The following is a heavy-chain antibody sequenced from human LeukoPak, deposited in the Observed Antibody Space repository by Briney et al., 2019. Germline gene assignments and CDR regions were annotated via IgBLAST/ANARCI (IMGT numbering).Heavy chain of an antibody. Sequence: SGGSLRLSCAASGFTFSSYAMSWVRQAPGKGLEWVSAISGSGGSTYYADSVKGRFTISRDNSKNTLYLQMNSLRAEDRAVYYCADDGTDGTTVGYFDYWGQGTLVTVSS. V-gene: IGHV3-23*01. J-gene: IGHJ4*02. CDR3: ADDGTDGTTVGYFDY. CDR1: GFTFSSYA. CDR2: ISGSGGST. D-gene: IGHD1-1*01.